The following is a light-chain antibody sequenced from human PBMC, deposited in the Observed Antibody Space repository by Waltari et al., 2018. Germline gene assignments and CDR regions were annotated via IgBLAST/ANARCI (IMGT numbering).Light chain of an antibody. CDR1: QDIGTW. CDR2: KAS. Sequence: DIQLTQSPSTLSASVGDRVTITCRASQDIGTWLAWYQQKPGKAPKLLLYKASRLQSGVPSRFGGRGSGTEFTLTISSLQPEDFATFYCQQFDTYPWTFGQGTKVDIK. V-gene: IGKV1-5*03. CDR3: QQFDTYPWT. J-gene: IGKJ1*01.